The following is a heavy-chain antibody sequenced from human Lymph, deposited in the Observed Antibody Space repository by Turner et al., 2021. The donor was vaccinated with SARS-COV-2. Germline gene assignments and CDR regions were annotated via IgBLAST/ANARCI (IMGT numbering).Heavy chain of an antibody. Sequence: QVQLVQSGAEVQKPGASVKVPCKAPGYTFTSSDINWVRQATVQGLEWMGWMNPNGGNTGYAQKFQGRVTMTRNTSISTAYMELSSLRSEDTAVYYCARGRYSGGGMDVWGQGTTVTVSS. CDR3: ARGRYSGGGMDV. J-gene: IGHJ6*02. CDR1: GYTFTSSD. D-gene: IGHD1-26*01. V-gene: IGHV1-8*02. CDR2: MNPNGGNT.